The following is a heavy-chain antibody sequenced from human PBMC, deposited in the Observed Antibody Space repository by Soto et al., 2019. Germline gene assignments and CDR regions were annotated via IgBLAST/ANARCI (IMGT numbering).Heavy chain of an antibody. J-gene: IGHJ6*02. Sequence: PSETLSLTCTVSGGSISSSSYYWGWIRQPPGKGLEWIGSIYYSGSTYYNPSLKSRVTISVDTSKNQFSLKLSSVTAADTAVYYCARHEDDYYYYGMDVWGQGTTVTVSS. CDR2: IYYSGST. V-gene: IGHV4-39*01. CDR1: GGSISSSSYY. CDR3: ARHEDDYYYYGMDV. D-gene: IGHD3-16*01.